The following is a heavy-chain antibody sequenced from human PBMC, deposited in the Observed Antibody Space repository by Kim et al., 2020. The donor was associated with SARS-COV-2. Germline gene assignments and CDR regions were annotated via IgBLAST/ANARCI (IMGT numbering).Heavy chain of an antibody. D-gene: IGHD3-10*01. CDR2: INHSGST. Sequence: SETLSLTCAVYGGSFSGYYWSWIRQPPGKGLEWIGEINHSGSTNYNPSLKSRVTISVDTSKNQFSLKLSSVTAADTAVYYCARGGGGYGSGRYWIYNWFDPWGQGTLVTVSS. CDR1: GGSFSGYY. V-gene: IGHV4-34*01. J-gene: IGHJ5*02. CDR3: ARGGGGYGSGRYWIYNWFDP.